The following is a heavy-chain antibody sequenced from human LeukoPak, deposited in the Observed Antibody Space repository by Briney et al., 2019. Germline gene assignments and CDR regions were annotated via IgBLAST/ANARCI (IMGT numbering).Heavy chain of an antibody. CDR1: GFTFDDYG. V-gene: IGHV3-20*04. Sequence: AGGSLRLSCAASGFTFDDYGMSWVRQAPGKGLEWVSGINWNGGSTGYADSAKGRFTISRDNAKNSLYLQMNSLRAEDTALYYCARSYGSGSYDYWGQGTLVTVSS. D-gene: IGHD3-10*01. J-gene: IGHJ4*02. CDR2: INWNGGST. CDR3: ARSYGSGSYDY.